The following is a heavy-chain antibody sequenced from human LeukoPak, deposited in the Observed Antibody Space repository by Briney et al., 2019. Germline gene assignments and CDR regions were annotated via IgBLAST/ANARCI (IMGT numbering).Heavy chain of an antibody. J-gene: IGHJ3*02. CDR3: AREGSDSSSPKVAFDI. CDR1: GGSISSYY. CDR2: INHSGST. D-gene: IGHD6-13*01. V-gene: IGHV4-34*01. Sequence: PSETLSLTCTVSGGSISSYYWSWIRQPPGKGLEWIGEINHSGSTNYNPSLKSRVTISVDTSKNQFSLKLSSVTAADTAVYYCAREGSDSSSPKVAFDIWGQGTMVTVSS.